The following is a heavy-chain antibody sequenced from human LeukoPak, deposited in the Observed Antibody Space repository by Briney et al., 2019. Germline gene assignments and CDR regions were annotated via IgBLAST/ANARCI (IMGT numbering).Heavy chain of an antibody. CDR1: GGSISSSNW. D-gene: IGHD3-10*01. J-gene: IGHJ6*02. CDR2: IYHSGST. CDR3: ASALPGDYGMDV. Sequence: SGTLSLTCAVSGGSISSSNWWSGVRPPPGKGLEWIGEIYHSGSTNYNPSLKSRVTISVDKSKNQFSLKLSSVTAADTAVYYCASALPGDYGMDVWGQGTTVTVSS. V-gene: IGHV4-4*02.